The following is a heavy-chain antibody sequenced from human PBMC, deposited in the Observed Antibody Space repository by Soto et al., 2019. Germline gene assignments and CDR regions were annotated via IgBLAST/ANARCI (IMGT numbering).Heavy chain of an antibody. CDR2: IYYSGST. J-gene: IGHJ5*02. CDR3: ARELYYGSGSYYNGGENWFDP. V-gene: IGHV4-59*01. Sequence: SETLSLTCTVSGGSISSYYWSWIRQPPGKGLEWIGYIYYSGSTNYNPPLKSRVTISVDTSKNQFSLKLSSVTAADTAVYYCARELYYGSGSYYNGGENWFDPWGQGTLVTVSS. D-gene: IGHD3-10*01. CDR1: GGSISSYY.